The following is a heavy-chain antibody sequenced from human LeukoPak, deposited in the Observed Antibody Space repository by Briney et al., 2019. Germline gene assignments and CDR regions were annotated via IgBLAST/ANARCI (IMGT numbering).Heavy chain of an antibody. D-gene: IGHD3-3*01. Sequence: GGSLRLSCAASGFSFSTHGMHWVRQAPGKGLVWVSRINSDGTNTAYADSVKGRFTISRDNAKNTLYLQMDSLRAEDTAVYYCTSTELTTFGIVPLDIWGQGTMVSVSS. CDR3: TSTELTTFGIVPLDI. V-gene: IGHV3-74*01. CDR2: INSDGTNT. J-gene: IGHJ3*02. CDR1: GFSFSTHG.